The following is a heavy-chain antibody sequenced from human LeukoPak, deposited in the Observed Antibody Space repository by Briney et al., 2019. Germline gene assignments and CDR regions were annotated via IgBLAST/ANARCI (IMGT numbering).Heavy chain of an antibody. CDR3: AKDLSDNYNLFDY. CDR1: GFTFRTYA. D-gene: IGHD1-1*01. J-gene: IGHJ4*02. CDR2: ISGPGYTT. Sequence: SGGSLRLSCAASGFTFRTYAMSWVRQAPGKGLEWVSVISGPGYTTYYAASVKGRLTISRDNSNNMLYLQLSSLRAEDTAVYYCAKDLSDNYNLFDYWGQGTLVTVSS. V-gene: IGHV3-23*01.